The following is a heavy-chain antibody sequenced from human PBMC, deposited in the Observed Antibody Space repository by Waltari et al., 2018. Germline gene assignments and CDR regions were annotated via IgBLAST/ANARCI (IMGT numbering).Heavy chain of an antibody. D-gene: IGHD2-15*01. Sequence: VQLGQSGAEVKKPGSSVKVSSKASGGTFSSYAISWVRQAPGQGLEWMGGIIPIFGTANYAQKFQGRVTITTDESTSTAYMELSSLRSEDTAVYYCARSPRDCSGGSCYVSGYWGQGTLVTVSS. CDR1: GGTFSSYA. J-gene: IGHJ4*02. V-gene: IGHV1-69*05. CDR2: IIPIFGTA. CDR3: ARSPRDCSGGSCYVSGY.